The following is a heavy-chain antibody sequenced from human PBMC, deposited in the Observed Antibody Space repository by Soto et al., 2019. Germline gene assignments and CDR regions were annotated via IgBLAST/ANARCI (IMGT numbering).Heavy chain of an antibody. CDR1: GFTFSHYW. V-gene: IGHV3-7*01. D-gene: IGHD3-10*01. J-gene: IGHJ4*02. Sequence: EVQLVESGGGLVQPGGSLRLSCAASGFTFSHYWMSWVRQAPGKGLEWVANIKQDGSEKYYVDSVKGRFTISRDNAKSSLYLQMNSLRAEDTAVYYCARDKDPGRFGEIAHYWGQGTLVTVSS. CDR2: IKQDGSEK. CDR3: ARDKDPGRFGEIAHY.